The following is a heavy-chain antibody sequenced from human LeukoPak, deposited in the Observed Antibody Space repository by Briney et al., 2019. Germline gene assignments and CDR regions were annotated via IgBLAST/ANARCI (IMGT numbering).Heavy chain of an antibody. Sequence: PGGSLRLSCAASGFTFSSYEMSWVPQAPGKGLEWVSYISSSGSTIYYADSVKGRFTISRDNAKNSPYLQMTSLRAEATAFYYFWREEFLDYHYYYMYVWGERETVTVSS. CDR2: ISSSGSTI. D-gene: IGHD3-3*01. J-gene: IGHJ6*03. CDR1: GFTFSSYE. CDR3: WREEFLDYHYYYMYV. V-gene: IGHV3-48*03.